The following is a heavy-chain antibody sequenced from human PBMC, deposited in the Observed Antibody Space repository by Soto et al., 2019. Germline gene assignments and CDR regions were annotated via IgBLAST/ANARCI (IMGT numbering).Heavy chain of an antibody. V-gene: IGHV5-51*01. D-gene: IGHD3-22*01. Sequence: GESLKISCKASGYSFSFYWIGWVRQMPGKGLEWMAIMYPDDSDIRYSPSFEAHVTISADKSTSTAFLQWSSLKASDTATYYCATAYVYDFENSNYYRDAFDIWGQGTLVTV. CDR2: MYPDDSDI. CDR3: ATAYVYDFENSNYYRDAFDI. CDR1: GYSFSFYW. J-gene: IGHJ3*02.